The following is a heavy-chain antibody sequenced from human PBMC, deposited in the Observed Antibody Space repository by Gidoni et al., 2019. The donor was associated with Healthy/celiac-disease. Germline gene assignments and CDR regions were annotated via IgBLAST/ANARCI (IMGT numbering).Heavy chain of an antibody. D-gene: IGHD6-13*01. CDR1: GFTFGVYA. CDR3: TRLSRSNWYLTEYYFDY. V-gene: IGHV3-49*04. J-gene: IGHJ4*02. CDR2: FRSKAYGGTT. Sequence: EVQLVESGGGLVQPGRSLRLSCTPSGFTFGVYALSWVRQAPGEGLEWVGFFRSKAYGGTTEYSASVEGRCTISRDDSNCIAYLQMNSLKTEDTAVYYCTRLSRSNWYLTEYYFDYWGQGTLVTVSS.